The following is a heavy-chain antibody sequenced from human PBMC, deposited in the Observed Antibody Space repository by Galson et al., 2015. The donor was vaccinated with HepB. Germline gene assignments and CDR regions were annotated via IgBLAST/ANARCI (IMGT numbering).Heavy chain of an antibody. CDR3: AKGGLSLGYCGGDCYSY. J-gene: IGHJ4*02. CDR2: ISGSQITT. CDR1: GFTFSSYA. D-gene: IGHD2-21*02. Sequence: SLRLSCAASGFTFSSYAMSWVRQAPGKGLEWVSAISGSQITTYYADSVKGRFTISRDNSKNTLFLQMNSLRAGDTAVYYCAKGGLSLGYCGGDCYSYWGQGTLVTVSS. V-gene: IGHV3-23*01.